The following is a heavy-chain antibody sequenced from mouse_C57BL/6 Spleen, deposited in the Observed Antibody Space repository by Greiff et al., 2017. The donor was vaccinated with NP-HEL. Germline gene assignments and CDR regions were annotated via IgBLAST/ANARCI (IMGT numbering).Heavy chain of an antibody. V-gene: IGHV1-72*01. CDR2: IYPNSGGT. CDR3: ARYGDYDYDGDY. D-gene: IGHD2-4*01. J-gene: IGHJ2*01. CDR1: GYTFTSYW. Sequence: QVQLQQPGAELVKPGASVKLSCKASGYTFTSYWMHWVKQRPGRGLEWIGRIYPNSGGTKYNEKFKSKATLTVDKPSSTAYMQLSSLTSEDSAVYYCARYGDYDYDGDYWGQGTTLTVSS.